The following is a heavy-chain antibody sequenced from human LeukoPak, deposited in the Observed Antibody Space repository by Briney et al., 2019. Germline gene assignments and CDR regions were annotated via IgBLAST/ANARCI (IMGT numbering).Heavy chain of an antibody. V-gene: IGHV1-69*05. Sequence: GASVKVSCKASGGTFSSYAISWVRQAPGQGLEWMGGIIPIFGTANYAQKFQGRVTITTDESTSTAYMELSSLRSEDTAVYYCARDAIAARPQDAFDIWGQGTMVTVSS. CDR2: IIPIFGTA. J-gene: IGHJ3*02. CDR3: ARDAIAARPQDAFDI. CDR1: GGTFSSYA. D-gene: IGHD6-6*01.